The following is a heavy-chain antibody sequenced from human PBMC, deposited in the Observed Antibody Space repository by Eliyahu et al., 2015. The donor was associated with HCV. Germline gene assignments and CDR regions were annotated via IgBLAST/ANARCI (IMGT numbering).Heavy chain of an antibody. V-gene: IGHV1-69*02. Sequence: EVKKPGSSLKVSCKASGGTFSGYTITWVRQAPGQGLEWMGRIYPMLGIADYAQKFQGRVSITADKSTSTAYMELSSLRSDDTAVYYCARSGKSSMIILAHELWGQGTLVIVSS. D-gene: IGHD3-22*01. CDR2: IYPMLGIA. CDR1: GGTFSGYT. CDR3: ARSGKSSMIILAHEL. J-gene: IGHJ4*02.